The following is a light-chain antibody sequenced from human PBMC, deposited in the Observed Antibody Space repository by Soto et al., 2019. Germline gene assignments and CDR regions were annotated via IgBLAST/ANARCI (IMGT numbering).Light chain of an antibody. CDR1: QSVTTR. CDR3: QQYGRSLPIT. CDR2: GAS. J-gene: IGKJ5*01. V-gene: IGKV3-20*01. Sequence: IVLTQSPGTLSLSPGERVTLSCRASQSVTTRLAWYQHKPGQAPRLLMSGASSRASGVPVRFSGSGSGTDFTLTISRLEPEDFALYYCQQYGRSLPITFGQGTRLEIK.